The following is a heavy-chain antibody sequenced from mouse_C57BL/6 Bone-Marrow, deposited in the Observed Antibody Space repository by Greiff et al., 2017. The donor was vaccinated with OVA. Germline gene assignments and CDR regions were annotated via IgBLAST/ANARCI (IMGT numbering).Heavy chain of an antibody. D-gene: IGHD3-1*01. CDR2: IDPSDSYT. CDR1: GYTFTSYW. J-gene: IGHJ3*01. CDR3: ARSGICEAY. V-gene: IGHV1-59*01. Sequence: VQLQQPGAELVRPGTSVKLSCKASGYTFTSYWMHWVKQRPGQGLEWIGVIDPSDSYTNYNQKFKGKATLTVDTSSSTAYMQLSSLTSEDSAVYYCARSGICEAYWGQGTLVTVSA.